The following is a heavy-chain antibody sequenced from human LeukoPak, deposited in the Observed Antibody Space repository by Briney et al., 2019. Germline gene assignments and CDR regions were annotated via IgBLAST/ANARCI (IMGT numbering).Heavy chain of an antibody. V-gene: IGHV2-70*11. J-gene: IGHJ4*02. CDR2: IDWDDEK. D-gene: IGHD5-12*01. CDR3: TRMRSAYGYYFDQ. Sequence: SGPTLVNPTQTLTLTCTFSGFSFSTSGMCVGWIRQSPGKALEWLARIDWDDEKYYSTSLKTRLTISKDTSRNQVVLSMTKMDPADTATYYCTRMRSAYGYYFDQWGQGIPVTVSS. CDR1: GFSFSTSGMC.